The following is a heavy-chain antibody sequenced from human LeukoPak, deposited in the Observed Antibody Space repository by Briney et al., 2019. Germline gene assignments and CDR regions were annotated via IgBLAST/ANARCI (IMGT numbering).Heavy chain of an antibody. V-gene: IGHV1-8*03. J-gene: IGHJ4*02. Sequence: ASVKVSCKASGYTFTSYDINWVRQATGQGLEWMGWMNPNSGNTGYAQKFQGRVTITGHTSISTAYMELSSLRSEDTAVYYCARGPTWTGNYYYLDYWGQGTLVTVSS. CDR2: MNPNSGNT. CDR3: ARGPTWTGNYYYLDY. D-gene: IGHD3/OR15-3a*01. CDR1: GYTFTSYD.